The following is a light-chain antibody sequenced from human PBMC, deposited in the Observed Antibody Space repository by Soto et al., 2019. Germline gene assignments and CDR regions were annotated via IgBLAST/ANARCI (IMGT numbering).Light chain of an antibody. CDR1: QSISSW. J-gene: IGKJ1*01. CDR3: QQYNSYSGT. V-gene: IGKV1-5*01. CDR2: DAS. Sequence: DIQMTQSPSTLSASVGDRVTITCRASQSISSWLAWYQQKPGKAHKLLIYDASSLESGVPSRFSGSGSGTEFTLTISSLQPDDLATYYCQQYNSYSGTFGQVTKVEIK.